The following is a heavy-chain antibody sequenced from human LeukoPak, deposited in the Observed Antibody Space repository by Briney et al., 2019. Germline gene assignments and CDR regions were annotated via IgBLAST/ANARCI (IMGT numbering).Heavy chain of an antibody. CDR2: ISSSSRTI. D-gene: IGHD3-10*01. Sequence: GGSLRLSCAASGFTFSSYSMNWVRQAPGKGLEWVSYISSSSRTIYYADSVKGRFTISRDNSKNTLYLQMNSLRAEDTAVYYCARDLGTEVWGQGTLVTVSS. V-gene: IGHV3-48*01. CDR3: ARDLGTEV. J-gene: IGHJ4*02. CDR1: GFTFSSYS.